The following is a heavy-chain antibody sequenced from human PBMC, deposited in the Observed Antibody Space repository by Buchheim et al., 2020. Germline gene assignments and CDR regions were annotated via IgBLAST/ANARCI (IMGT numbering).Heavy chain of an antibody. Sequence: QVQLQESGPGLVKPSQTLSLTCTVSGGSISSGSYYWSWIRQPAGKGLEWIGRIYTSGSTNYNPSLKSRVTISVDTSQNQFSLKLSSVTAADTAVYYCARDRADGGPYYYYYGMDVWGQGTT. V-gene: IGHV4-61*02. CDR2: IYTSGST. D-gene: IGHD4-23*01. CDR1: GGSISSGSYY. J-gene: IGHJ6*02. CDR3: ARDRADGGPYYYYYGMDV.